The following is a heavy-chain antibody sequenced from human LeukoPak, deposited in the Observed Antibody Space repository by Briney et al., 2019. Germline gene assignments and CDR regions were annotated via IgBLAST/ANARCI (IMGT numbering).Heavy chain of an antibody. CDR2: INPNSGGT. Sequence: ASVKVSGKASRYTFTGYYMHWVRQAPGQGLEWMGWINPNSGGTKYTQKFQGRVTMTRETSISTAYMELSSLRSDDTAVYYCARDSSWYWGQGTLVTVSS. CDR1: RYTFTGYY. J-gene: IGHJ4*02. V-gene: IGHV1-2*02. CDR3: ARDSSWY.